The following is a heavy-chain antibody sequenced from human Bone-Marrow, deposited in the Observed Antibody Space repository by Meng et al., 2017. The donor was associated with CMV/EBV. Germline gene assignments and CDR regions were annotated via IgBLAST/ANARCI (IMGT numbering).Heavy chain of an antibody. J-gene: IGHJ6*02. Sequence: SLKISCVASGFTFDDFAMHWVRQTPGEGLEWVSGISGNTGFIGYAESVKGRFTISRDDAKNTLSLQMNSLRVDDTAAYYCARNLVLPAAIQYYYRNYGMDVWGQGTTVTVSS. D-gene: IGHD2-2*01. CDR1: GFTFDDFA. CDR3: ARNLVLPAAIQYYYRNYGMDV. CDR2: ISGNTGFI. V-gene: IGHV3-9*01.